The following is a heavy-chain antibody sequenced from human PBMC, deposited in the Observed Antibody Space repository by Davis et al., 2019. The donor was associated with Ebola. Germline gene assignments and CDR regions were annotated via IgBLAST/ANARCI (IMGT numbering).Heavy chain of an antibody. CDR2: IYYSGST. D-gene: IGHD3-22*01. Sequence: SETLSLTCTVSGGSISSYYWSWIRQPPGKGLEWIGYIYYSGSTNYNPSLKSRVTISVDTSKNQFPLKLSSVTAADTAVYYCARRRITMILSEDDAFDIWGQGTMVTVSS. V-gene: IGHV4-59*08. J-gene: IGHJ3*02. CDR1: GGSISSYY. CDR3: ARRRITMILSEDDAFDI.